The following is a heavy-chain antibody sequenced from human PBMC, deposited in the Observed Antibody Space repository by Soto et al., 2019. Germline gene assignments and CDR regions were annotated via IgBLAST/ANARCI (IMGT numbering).Heavy chain of an antibody. CDR1: GGSISSANW. CDR3: ARLSFSYGVDV. Sequence: SETMSLTXAVSGGSISSANWWAWVRQPPGKGLEWIVEIYNGGSNSYNPSLKSRVTLSLDKFKNHFSLNLTSVTAADPAVYYCARLSFSYGVDVWGQGTTVTVSS. CDR2: IYNGGSN. J-gene: IGHJ6*02. V-gene: IGHV4-4*02.